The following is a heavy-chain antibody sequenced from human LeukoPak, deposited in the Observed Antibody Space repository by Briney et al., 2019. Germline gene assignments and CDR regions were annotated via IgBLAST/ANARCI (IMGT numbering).Heavy chain of an antibody. V-gene: IGHV3-23*01. CDR1: GFTFSTYS. CDR3: AKCRGSSWSDYFDY. CDR2: ISDSGGST. J-gene: IGHJ4*02. Sequence: PGGSLRLSCAASGFTFSTYSMNWVRQAPGKGLEWVSAISDSGGSTYYADSVKGRFTISRDNSRNTLYLQMNTLRAEDTAVYYCAKCRGSSWSDYFDYWGQGTLVTVSS. D-gene: IGHD6-13*01.